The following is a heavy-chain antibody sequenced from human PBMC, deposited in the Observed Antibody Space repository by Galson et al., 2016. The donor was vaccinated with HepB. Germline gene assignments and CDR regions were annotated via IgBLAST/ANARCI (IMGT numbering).Heavy chain of an antibody. J-gene: IGHJ3*02. Sequence: LRLSCAVSEFTFSSYGVTWVRQPPGKRLEWVSSISGNGATTQYADSVRGRFTISRDNSKNTLYLQMNSLRAEDTAIYYCAKDPNGDYIGTFDMWGQGTMVTVSS. D-gene: IGHD4-17*01. CDR2: ISGNGATT. CDR3: AKDPNGDYIGTFDM. CDR1: EFTFSSYG. V-gene: IGHV3-23*01.